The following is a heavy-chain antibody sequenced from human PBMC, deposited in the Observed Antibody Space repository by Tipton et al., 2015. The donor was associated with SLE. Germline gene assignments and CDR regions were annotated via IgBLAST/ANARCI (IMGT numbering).Heavy chain of an antibody. V-gene: IGHV4-39*07. D-gene: IGHD4-17*01. CDR2: IYHTAST. Sequence: TLSLTCTVSGGSISSSSHYWGWIRQPPGKGLEWIGSIYHTASTYYNPTLKSRVTISVDTSKNQFSLNLSSVTAADTAVYYCAREDYGEYDDAFDIWGQGTMVTVSS. CDR1: GGSISSSSHY. J-gene: IGHJ3*02. CDR3: AREDYGEYDDAFDI.